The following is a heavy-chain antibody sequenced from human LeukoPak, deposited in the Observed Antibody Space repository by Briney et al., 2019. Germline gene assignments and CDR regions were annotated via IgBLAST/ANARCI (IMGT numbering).Heavy chain of an antibody. D-gene: IGHD6-19*01. CDR2: ISSSSSYI. CDR3: ARDKAVAGLTGKNDAFDI. Sequence: GGSLRLSCAASGFTFSSYSMNWVRQAPGKGLEWVSSISSSSSYIYYADSVKGRLPNSRDNAKNSLYLQMNSLRAEDTAVYYCARDKAVAGLTGKNDAFDIWGQGTMVTVSS. CDR1: GFTFSSYS. J-gene: IGHJ3*02. V-gene: IGHV3-21*01.